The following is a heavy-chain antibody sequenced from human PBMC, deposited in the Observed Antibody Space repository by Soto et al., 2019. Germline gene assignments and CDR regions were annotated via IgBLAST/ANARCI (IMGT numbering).Heavy chain of an antibody. V-gene: IGHV1-3*01. Sequence: ASVKVSCKASGYSFTNYAMHWVRQAPGQGLEWTGWINAGNGNTKYSQKFQGRVTITRDTSASTAYMELSSLRSEDTAVYYCARAVAVPADFDYWGQGTLVTVSS. CDR3: ARAVAVPADFDY. D-gene: IGHD6-19*01. J-gene: IGHJ4*02. CDR2: INAGNGNT. CDR1: GYSFTNYA.